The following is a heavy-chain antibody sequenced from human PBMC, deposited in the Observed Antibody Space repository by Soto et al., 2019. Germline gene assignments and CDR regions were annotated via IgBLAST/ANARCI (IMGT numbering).Heavy chain of an antibody. J-gene: IGHJ1*01. V-gene: IGHV3-7*03. CDR3: EIIEAAGVEYFQH. D-gene: IGHD6-13*01. CDR2: IKQDVSEK. Sequence: PXECLRLSCAASGFTFSSYCMSWVRQAPGKGLEWVANIKQDVSEKYYVDSVKGRFTISRDNAKNSLYLQMNSLRAEDTAVYYCEIIEAAGVEYFQHWGQGTLVTVSS. CDR1: GFTFSSYC.